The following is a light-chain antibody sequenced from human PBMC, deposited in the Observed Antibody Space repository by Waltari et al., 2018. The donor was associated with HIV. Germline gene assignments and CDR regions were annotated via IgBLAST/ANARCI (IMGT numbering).Light chain of an antibody. V-gene: IGLV2-14*01. CDR3: SSYTTGSTLVV. CDR1: RSNDGGYHV. CDR2: EVS. J-gene: IGLJ1*01. Sequence: SPLTQPPSVSGSPSHALTIHCTGTRSNDGGYHVLSHDQQFPGKAPKLMISEVSNRPSGVSDRLSGSKSGNTASLTISGLQAEDEADYYCSSYTTGSTLVVFGTGTKVIVL.